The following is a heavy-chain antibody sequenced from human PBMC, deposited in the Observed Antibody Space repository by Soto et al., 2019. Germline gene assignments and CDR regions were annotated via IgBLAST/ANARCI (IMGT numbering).Heavy chain of an antibody. D-gene: IGHD5-18*01. CDR3: TRGVRGYVSY. CDR2: ISHGGST. Sequence: PSETLSLTCVVSGYPISNGYYCGCIRQPPGKGLEWIGTISHGGSTNYNPSLSSRITISLDTSVNHFSLMLSSLTAADTAIYYCTRGVRGYVSYWGQGTLVTVPQ. CDR1: GYPISNGYY. J-gene: IGHJ4*02. V-gene: IGHV4-38-2*01.